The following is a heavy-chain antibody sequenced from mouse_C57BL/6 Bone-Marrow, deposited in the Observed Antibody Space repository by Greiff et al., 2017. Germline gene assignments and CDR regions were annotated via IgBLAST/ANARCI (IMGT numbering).Heavy chain of an antibody. V-gene: IGHV3-6*01. CDR1: GYSITSGYY. CDR3: ARGGNPFAY. Sequence: DVHLVESGPGLVKPSQSLSLTCSVTGYSITSGYYWNWIRQFPGNKLEWMGYISYDGSNNYNPSLKNRISITRDTSKNQFFLKLNSVTTEDTATYYCARGGNPFAYWGQGTLVTVSA. J-gene: IGHJ3*01. CDR2: ISYDGSN. D-gene: IGHD2-1*01.